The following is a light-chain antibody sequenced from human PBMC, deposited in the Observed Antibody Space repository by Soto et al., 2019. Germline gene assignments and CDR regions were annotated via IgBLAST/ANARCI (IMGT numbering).Light chain of an antibody. CDR2: AAS. Sequence: DIQMTQSPSSLSASVGDRVTITCRASQSIITYLNWYQQKPGKAPKLLIYAASNLQSGVPSRFSGSGSGTYFTLTISTLQPEDFATYYCQQSYSTLRAFGQGTKVEVK. V-gene: IGKV1-39*01. CDR3: QQSYSTLRA. J-gene: IGKJ1*01. CDR1: QSIITY.